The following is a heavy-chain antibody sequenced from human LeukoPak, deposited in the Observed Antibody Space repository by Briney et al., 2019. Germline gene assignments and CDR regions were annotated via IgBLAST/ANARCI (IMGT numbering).Heavy chain of an antibody. V-gene: IGHV3-21*01. Sequence: GGSLRLSCAASGFTFSSYSMNWVRQAPGKGLEWVSSISSSSSYIYYADSVKGRFTISRDNAKNSLYLQMNSLRAEDTAVYYCARDPMGVGGYYHDYWGQGTLVTVSS. CDR1: GFTFSSYS. CDR2: ISSSSSYI. CDR3: ARDPMGVGGYYHDY. D-gene: IGHD3-22*01. J-gene: IGHJ4*02.